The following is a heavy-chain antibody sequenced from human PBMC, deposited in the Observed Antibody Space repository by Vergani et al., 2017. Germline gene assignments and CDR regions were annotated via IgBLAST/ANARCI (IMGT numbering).Heavy chain of an antibody. V-gene: IGHV4-39*01. J-gene: IGHJ5*02. CDR3: ARHSTVEWLGELGWIGP. CDR2: IYYSGST. D-gene: IGHD6-19*01. CDR1: GASIRSSNYY. Sequence: QLQLQESGPGLVKPSATLSLTCSVSGASIRSSNYYWGWIRQPPGKGLEWIASIYYSGSTYYNPSLKSRVTISVDTSKNQFSLKLSSVTAADTAVYFCARHSTVEWLGELGWIGPWGQGILVTVSS.